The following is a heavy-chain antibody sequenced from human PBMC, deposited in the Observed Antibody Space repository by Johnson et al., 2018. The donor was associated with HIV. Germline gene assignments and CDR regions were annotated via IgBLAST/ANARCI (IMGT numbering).Heavy chain of an antibody. D-gene: IGHD6-6*01. CDR3: AKVRSSSRCAHDPFDG. CDR2: ISWNSGSI. Sequence: VQLVESGGGLVQPGRSLRLSCAASGFTFDDYAMHWVRQAPGKGLEWVSGISWNSGSIGYADSVKGRFTISRDNAKNSLYLQMNSLSVEDTVLYYGAKVRSSSRCAHDPFDGWGQGTMVSISS. CDR1: GFTFDDYA. V-gene: IGHV3-9*01. J-gene: IGHJ3*01.